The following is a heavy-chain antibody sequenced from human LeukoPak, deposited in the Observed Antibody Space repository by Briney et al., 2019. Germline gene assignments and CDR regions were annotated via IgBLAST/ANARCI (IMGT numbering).Heavy chain of an antibody. Sequence: SETLSLTCAVYGGSFSGYYWSWIRQPPGKGLEWIGSIYHSGSTYYNPSLKSRVTISVDTSKNQFSLKLSSVTAADTAVYYCASPPSYYYDSSGYYSWGQGTLVTVSS. D-gene: IGHD3-22*01. CDR1: GGSFSGYY. J-gene: IGHJ5*02. V-gene: IGHV4-34*01. CDR2: IYHSGST. CDR3: ASPPSYYYDSSGYYS.